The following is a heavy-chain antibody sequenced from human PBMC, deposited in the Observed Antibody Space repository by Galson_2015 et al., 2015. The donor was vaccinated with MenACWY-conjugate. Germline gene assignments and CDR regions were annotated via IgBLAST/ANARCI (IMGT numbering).Heavy chain of an antibody. Sequence: SLRLSGAASGFTFRRLDMHWVRHGLGKGLEWVSAIGPSGDTYYTGSVKGRLSISRENARNSLYLRMSSLRAGDTAVYYCARSYYYGSGSYYGWYFDLWGRGTLVTVSS. CDR3: ARSYYYGSGSYYGWYFDL. CDR2: IGPSGDT. CDR1: GFTFRRLD. D-gene: IGHD3-10*01. V-gene: IGHV3-13*04. J-gene: IGHJ2*01.